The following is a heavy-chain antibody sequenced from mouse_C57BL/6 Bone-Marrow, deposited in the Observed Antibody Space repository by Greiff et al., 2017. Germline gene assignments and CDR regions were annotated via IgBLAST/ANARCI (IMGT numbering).Heavy chain of an antibody. CDR2: ISYDGSN. D-gene: IGHD1-1*01. CDR1: GYSITSGYY. V-gene: IGHV3-6*01. CDR3: ARDNYYGSSPAWFAY. J-gene: IGHJ3*01. Sequence: EVKLQESGPGLVKPSQSLSLTCSVTGYSITSGYYWNWIRQFPGNKLEWMGYISYDGSNNYNPSLKNRISITRDTSKNQFFLKLNSVTTEDTATYYCARDNYYGSSPAWFAYWGQGTLVTVSA.